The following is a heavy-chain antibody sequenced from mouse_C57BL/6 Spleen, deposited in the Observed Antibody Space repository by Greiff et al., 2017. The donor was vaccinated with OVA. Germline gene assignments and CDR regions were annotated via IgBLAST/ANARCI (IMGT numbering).Heavy chain of an antibody. CDR3: TRVNDGYFWFAY. V-gene: IGHV5-9-1*02. J-gene: IGHJ3*01. Sequence: EVQLQESGEGLVKPGGSLKLSCAASGFTFSSYAMSWVRQTPEKRLEWVAYISSGGDYIYYADTVKGRFTISRDNARNTLYLQMSSLKSEDTAMYYCTRVNDGYFWFAYWGQGTLVTVSA. CDR1: GFTFSSYA. CDR2: ISSGGDYI. D-gene: IGHD2-3*01.